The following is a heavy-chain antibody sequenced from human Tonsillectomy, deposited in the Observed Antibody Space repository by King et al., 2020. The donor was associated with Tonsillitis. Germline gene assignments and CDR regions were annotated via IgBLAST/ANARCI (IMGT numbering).Heavy chain of an antibody. V-gene: IGHV5-51*01. D-gene: IGHD3-22*01. CDR1: GYSFTRYW. CDR3: AGYDSTGAGAFDI. J-gene: IGHJ3*02. CDR2: IYPGDSET. Sequence: VQLVESGAEVKKPGESLKISCKGSGYSFTRYWIVWVRQMPGKGLEWMGIIYPGDSETRYSPSFHGQVTISADKSISTAFLQWSRLKASDSAIYYCAGYDSTGAGAFDIWGQGTMVTVSS.